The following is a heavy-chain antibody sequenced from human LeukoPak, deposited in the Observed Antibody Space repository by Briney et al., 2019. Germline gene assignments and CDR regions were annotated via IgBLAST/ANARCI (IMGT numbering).Heavy chain of an antibody. CDR3: ARVFYDSTFDY. J-gene: IGHJ4*02. V-gene: IGHV4-30-2*01. CDR1: GGSISSGGYC. D-gene: IGHD5/OR15-5a*01. CDR2: IYHSGST. Sequence: SETLSLTCAVSGGSISSGGYCWSWIRQPPGKGLEGIGYIYHSGSTYYNPSLKSRVTISVDRSKNQFSLKLSSVTTADTAVYYCARVFYDSTFDYWGQGTLVTVSS.